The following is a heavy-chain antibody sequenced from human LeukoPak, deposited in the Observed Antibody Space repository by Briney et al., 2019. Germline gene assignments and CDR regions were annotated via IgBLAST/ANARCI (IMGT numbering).Heavy chain of an antibody. V-gene: IGHV1-2*02. CDR2: INPNSGGT. CDR1: GYTFTGYY. Sequence: ASVKVSCKASGYTFTGYYIHWVRQAPGQGLEWMGWINPNSGGTNYAQKFQGRVTMTKDTSISAAYMELSSLRSEDTAVYYCARGSPGGFGELYFDYWGQGTLVTVSS. CDR3: ARGSPGGFGELYFDY. J-gene: IGHJ4*02. D-gene: IGHD3-10*01.